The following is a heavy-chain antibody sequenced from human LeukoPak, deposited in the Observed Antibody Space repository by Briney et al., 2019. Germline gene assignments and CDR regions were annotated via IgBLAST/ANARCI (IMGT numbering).Heavy chain of an antibody. CDR1: GGTFSSYA. CDR2: IIPILGIA. D-gene: IGHD5-12*01. CDR3: ARNKMAHYYYGMDV. Sequence: GASVKVSCKASGGTFSSYAISWVRQAPGQGLEWMGRIIPILGIANYAQKFQGRVTITADKSTSTAYMELSSLRSEDTAVYYCARNKMAHYYYGMDVRGQGTTVTVSS. J-gene: IGHJ6*02. V-gene: IGHV1-69*04.